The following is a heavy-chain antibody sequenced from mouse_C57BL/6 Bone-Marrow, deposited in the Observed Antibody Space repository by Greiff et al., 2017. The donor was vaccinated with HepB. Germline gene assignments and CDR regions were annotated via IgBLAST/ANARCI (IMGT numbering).Heavy chain of an antibody. V-gene: IGHV1-36*01. J-gene: IGHJ1*03. Sequence: VQLKQSGPVLVKPGPSVKISCKASGFTFTDYYMHWVKQSHGKSLEWIGLVYPYNGGTSYNQKFKGKATLTVDTSSSTAYMELNSLTSEDSAVYYCARSRDYGSSNWYFDVWGTGTTVTVSS. CDR2: VYPYNGGT. CDR1: GFTFTDYY. CDR3: ARSRDYGSSNWYFDV. D-gene: IGHD1-1*01.